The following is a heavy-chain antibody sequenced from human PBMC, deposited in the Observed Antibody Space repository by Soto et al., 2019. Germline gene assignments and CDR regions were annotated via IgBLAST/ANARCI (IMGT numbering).Heavy chain of an antibody. J-gene: IGHJ4*02. CDR1: GFTFSSYA. V-gene: IGHV3-23*01. D-gene: IGHD6-19*01. CDR2: ISNSDIAT. Sequence: GGSLRLSCAVSGFTFSSYAMSWVRQAPGKGLDWVSSISNSDIATYYADSVKGRFTISSDNSKNILYLQMNGLRVEDTAVYYCANSPIGVAGTTFYFDSWGQGALVTVSS. CDR3: ANSPIGVAGTTFYFDS.